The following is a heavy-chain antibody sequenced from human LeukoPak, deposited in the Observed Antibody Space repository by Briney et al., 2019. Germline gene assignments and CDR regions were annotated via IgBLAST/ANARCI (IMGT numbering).Heavy chain of an antibody. D-gene: IGHD3-9*01. CDR1: GGSISSGYYY. CDR3: ARGPTYYDILKSNNWFDP. Sequence: SETLSLTCTVSGGSISSGYYYWSWIPQHPGKGLEWIGYIYYSGSTYYSPSLKSRVGISVDTSKTQFSLKLSSVTAADTAVYYCARGPTYYDILKSNNWFDPWGQGTLVTVSS. V-gene: IGHV4-31*03. J-gene: IGHJ5*02. CDR2: IYYSGST.